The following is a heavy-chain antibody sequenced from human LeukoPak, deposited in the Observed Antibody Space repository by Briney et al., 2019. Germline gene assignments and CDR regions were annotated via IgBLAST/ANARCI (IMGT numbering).Heavy chain of an antibody. Sequence: SETLSLTCTVSGGSISSSSYYWGWIRQPPGKGLEWIGSIYHSGSTYYNPSLKSRVTISVDTSKNQFSLKLSSVTAADTAVYYCAREFQFYYDSCGYLDYWGQGILVTVSS. J-gene: IGHJ4*02. V-gene: IGHV4-39*07. CDR2: IYHSGST. CDR1: GGSISSSSYY. D-gene: IGHD3-22*01. CDR3: AREFQFYYDSCGYLDY.